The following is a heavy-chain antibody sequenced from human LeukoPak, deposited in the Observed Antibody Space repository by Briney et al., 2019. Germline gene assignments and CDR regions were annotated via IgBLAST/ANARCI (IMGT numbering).Heavy chain of an antibody. Sequence: SVKVSCKASGGTFSSYAISWVRQAPGQGLEWMGGIIPIFGTANYAQKFQGRVTITADESTSTAYMELSSLRSEDTAVYYCARGPLGRDIVVVPAAGPLYYYYGMDVWGQGTTVTVSS. J-gene: IGHJ6*02. V-gene: IGHV1-69*13. D-gene: IGHD2-2*01. CDR3: ARGPLGRDIVVVPAAGPLYYYYGMDV. CDR1: GGTFSSYA. CDR2: IIPIFGTA.